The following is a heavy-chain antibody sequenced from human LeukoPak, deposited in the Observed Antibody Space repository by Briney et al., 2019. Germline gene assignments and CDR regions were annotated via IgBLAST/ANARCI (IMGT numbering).Heavy chain of an antibody. CDR1: GYSFTNFW. D-gene: IGHD5/OR15-5a*01. Sequence: GESLKISCKGSGYSFTNFWIGWVRQMPGKGLEWMGIIYPGDSDTRDSPSFQGQITISADKSISTAYLQWRSLKASDTAMYYCVRHASFYDARGYWDIDFWGQGTLVTVSS. CDR2: IYPGDSDT. V-gene: IGHV5-51*01. J-gene: IGHJ4*02. CDR3: VRHASFYDARGYWDIDF.